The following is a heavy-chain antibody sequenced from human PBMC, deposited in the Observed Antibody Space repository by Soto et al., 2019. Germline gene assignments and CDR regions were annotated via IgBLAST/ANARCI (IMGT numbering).Heavy chain of an antibody. CDR1: GGTFSSYA. CDR2: IIPICGTA. J-gene: IGHJ4*02. CDR3: ASFGSSWERSTDY. D-gene: IGHD6-13*01. V-gene: IGHV1-69*06. Sequence: QVQLVQSGAEVKKPGSSVKVSCKASGGTFSSYAISWVRQAPGQGLEWMGGIIPICGTANYAQKFQGRVTITADKATSTADMELSSLRSEDTAVYYCASFGSSWERSTDYWGQGTLVTVSS.